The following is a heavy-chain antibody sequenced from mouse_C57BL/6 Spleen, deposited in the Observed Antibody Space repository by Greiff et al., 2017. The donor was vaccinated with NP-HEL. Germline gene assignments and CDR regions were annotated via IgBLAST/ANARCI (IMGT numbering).Heavy chain of an antibody. CDR1: GFTFSSYA. CDR2: ISDGGSYT. V-gene: IGHV5-4*01. Sequence: DVQLVESGGGLVKPGGSLKLSCAASGFTFSSYAMSWVRQTPEKRLEWVATISDGGSYTYYPDTVKGRFTISSDNAKNNLYLQMSHLKSEDTAIYYCARAYDYDAFAYWGQGTLVTVSA. CDR3: ARAYDYDAFAY. D-gene: IGHD2-4*01. J-gene: IGHJ3*01.